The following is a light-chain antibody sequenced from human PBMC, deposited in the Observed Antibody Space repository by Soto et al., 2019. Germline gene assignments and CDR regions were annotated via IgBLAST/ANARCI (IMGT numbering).Light chain of an antibody. CDR1: QSVSISY. J-gene: IGKJ2*01. CDR3: QQYGSSSLYT. V-gene: IGKV3-20*01. Sequence: EIVLTQSPGTLSLSPGERATLSCRASQSVSISYLAWYQQKPGQAPRLLIYGASSRATGIPDRFSGSGSGTDVTLTISRLEPEDFAVYYCQQYGSSSLYTVGQGTKLEIK. CDR2: GAS.